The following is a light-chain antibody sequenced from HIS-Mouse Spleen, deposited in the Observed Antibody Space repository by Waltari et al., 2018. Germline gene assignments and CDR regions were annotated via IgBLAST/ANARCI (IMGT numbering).Light chain of an antibody. CDR3: QSYDSSNQV. CDR2: EDN. J-gene: IGLJ2*01. V-gene: IGLV6-57*03. Sequence: GAESPGKTVTISCTRSSGSIASNYVQWYQQRPGSAPTTVIYEDNQRPSGVPDRFSGSIDSSSNSASLTISGLKTEDEADYYCQSYDSSNQVFGGGTKLTVL. CDR1: SGSIASNY.